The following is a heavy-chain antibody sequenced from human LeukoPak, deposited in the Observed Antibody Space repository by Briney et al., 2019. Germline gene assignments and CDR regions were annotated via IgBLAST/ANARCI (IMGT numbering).Heavy chain of an antibody. J-gene: IGHJ4*02. CDR2: IYYSGST. Sequence: SETLSLTCTVSGGSISSYSWSWIRQPPGKGLEWIGYIYYSGSTNYNPSLKSRVTISVDTSKNQFSLKLSSVTAADTAVYYCAGERDYYYDSSGHFDYWGQGTLVTVSS. CDR1: GGSISSYS. CDR3: AGERDYYYDSSGHFDY. D-gene: IGHD3-22*01. V-gene: IGHV4-59*01.